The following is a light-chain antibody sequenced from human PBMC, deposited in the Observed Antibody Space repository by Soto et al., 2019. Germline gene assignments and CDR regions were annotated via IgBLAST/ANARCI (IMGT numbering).Light chain of an antibody. CDR1: SSDVYGYKF. CDR2: EVS. J-gene: IGLJ3*02. Sequence: QSALTQPASVSGSPGQSITISCTGTSSDVYGYKFVSWYQQNPGKAPKLMIYEVSNRPSGVSNRFSGSKSASTASLTISGLQADDEADYYCCSYTSSNTWVFGGGTKLTVL. V-gene: IGLV2-14*01. CDR3: CSYTSSNTWV.